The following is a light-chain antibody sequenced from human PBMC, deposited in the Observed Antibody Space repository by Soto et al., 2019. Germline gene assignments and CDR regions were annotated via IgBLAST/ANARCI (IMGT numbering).Light chain of an antibody. CDR2: DVS. Sequence: DIQMTQSPSTLSASVGDRVTITCRASQSISTRLAWYQQKPGKAPNLLIYDVSSWESGVPSRFSGGGSGTEFTLTISSLQPDDFATYYCQQYNSYPRTFGQGTKLEIK. J-gene: IGKJ2*01. CDR1: QSISTR. V-gene: IGKV1-5*01. CDR3: QQYNSYPRT.